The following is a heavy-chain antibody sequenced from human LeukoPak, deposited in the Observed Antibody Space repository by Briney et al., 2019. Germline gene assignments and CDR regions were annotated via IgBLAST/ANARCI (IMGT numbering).Heavy chain of an antibody. CDR2: ISGSGGST. CDR3: AKDPPRYYDFWSGYYS. D-gene: IGHD3-3*01. V-gene: IGHV3-23*01. J-gene: IGHJ5*02. CDR1: GFTFSSYA. Sequence: PGGSLRLSCAASGFTFSSYAMSWVRQAPGKGLEWVSAISGSGGSTYYADSVKGRFTISRDNSKNTLYLQMNSLRAEDTAVYYCAKDPPRYYDFWSGYYSWGQGTLVTVSS.